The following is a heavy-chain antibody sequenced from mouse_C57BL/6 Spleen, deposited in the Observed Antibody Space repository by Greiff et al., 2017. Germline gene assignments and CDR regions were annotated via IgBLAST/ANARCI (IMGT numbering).Heavy chain of an antibody. CDR2: ISDGGSYT. CDR1: GFTFSSYA. V-gene: IGHV5-4*01. CDR3: ARDEDGSSYVLWYFDY. J-gene: IGHJ2*01. Sequence: EVHLVESGGGLVKPGGSLKLSCAASGFTFSSYAMSWVRQTPEKRLEWVATISDGGSYTYYPDNVKGRFTISRDNAKNNLYLQMSHLKSEDTAMYYCARDEDGSSYVLWYFDYWGQGTTLTVSS. D-gene: IGHD1-1*01.